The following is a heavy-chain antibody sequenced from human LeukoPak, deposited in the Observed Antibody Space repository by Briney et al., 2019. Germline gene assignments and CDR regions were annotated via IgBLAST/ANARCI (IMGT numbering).Heavy chain of an antibody. V-gene: IGHV4-39*02. CDR3: ARRALRTVMVTSRPHYYFDY. D-gene: IGHD5-18*01. CDR2: IYYSGST. J-gene: IGHJ4*02. CDR1: GGSISSSSYY. Sequence: PSETLSLTCTVSGGSISSSSYYWGWIRQPPGTGLEWIGSIYYSGSTYYHPSLKSRVAISVDTSKKHFSLKLSSVTAADTAVYYCARRALRTVMVTSRPHYYFDYWGQGTLVTVSS.